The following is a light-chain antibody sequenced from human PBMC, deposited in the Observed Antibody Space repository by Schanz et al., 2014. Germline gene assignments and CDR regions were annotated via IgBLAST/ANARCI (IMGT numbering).Light chain of an antibody. Sequence: DIVLTQSPATLSLSPGERATLSCRASQTVSTYLAWYQQKPGQAPNVLIYGASRRATGIPDRFSGSGSGTDFTLTISRLEPEDFAVYYCQHYSLSPLFGQGTKVDI. V-gene: IGKV3-20*01. CDR3: QHYSLSPL. CDR2: GAS. J-gene: IGKJ1*01. CDR1: QTVSTY.